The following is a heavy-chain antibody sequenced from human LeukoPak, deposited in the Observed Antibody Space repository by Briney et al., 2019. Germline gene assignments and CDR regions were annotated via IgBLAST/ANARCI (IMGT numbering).Heavy chain of an antibody. CDR3: AKTRTTYDFWSEYYFDF. V-gene: IGHV3-23*01. CDR2: ITGRGGHT. J-gene: IGHJ4*02. Sequence: GGSLRLACAAAGFIFSIYWVSWVRQAPGKGLEWVSGITGRGGHTYYAVSGKGLFTISRDNYKNTLYLQMNSLRAEDTAVYFCAKTRTTYDFWSEYYFDFWGQGTLVTVSS. D-gene: IGHD3-3*01. CDR1: GFIFSIYW.